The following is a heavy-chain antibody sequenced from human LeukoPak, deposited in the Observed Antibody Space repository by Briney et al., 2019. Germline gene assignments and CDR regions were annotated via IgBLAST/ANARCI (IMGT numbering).Heavy chain of an antibody. CDR3: ARSRGGFYHY. V-gene: IGHV3-74*01. Sequence: GGSLRLSCAASGFTFSNDWMHWVCQAPGKGLVWVSRINTDGSTTTYADSVKGRFTISRDNAKNTLYLQMNSLRVEDTAVYYCARSRGGFYHYWGQGTLVTVSS. CDR1: GFTFSNDW. D-gene: IGHD2/OR15-2a*01. CDR2: INTDGSTT. J-gene: IGHJ4*02.